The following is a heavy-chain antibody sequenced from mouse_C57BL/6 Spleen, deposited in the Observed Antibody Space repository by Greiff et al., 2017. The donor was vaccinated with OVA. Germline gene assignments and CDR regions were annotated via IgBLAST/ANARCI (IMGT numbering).Heavy chain of an antibody. CDR2: ISSGSSTI. D-gene: IGHD1-1*01. Sequence: EVQLVESGGGLVKPGGSLKLSCAASGFTFSDYGMHWVRQAPEKGLEWVAYISSGSSTIYYADTVKGRFTISRDNAKNTLFLQMTSLRSEDTAMYYCARQGYYYGSSYGYFDVWGTGTTVTVSS. J-gene: IGHJ1*03. CDR1: GFTFSDYG. CDR3: ARQGYYYGSSYGYFDV. V-gene: IGHV5-17*01.